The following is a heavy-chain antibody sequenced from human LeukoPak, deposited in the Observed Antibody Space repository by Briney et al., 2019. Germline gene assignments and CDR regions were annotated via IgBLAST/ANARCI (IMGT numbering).Heavy chain of an antibody. CDR1: GFTFSIHT. J-gene: IGHJ3*01. CDR3: ARDAAIGPYDAFDL. D-gene: IGHD5-18*01. V-gene: IGHV3-21*01. Sequence: PGGSLRLSCAASGFTFSIHTMNWVRQAPGKGLEWVSSISGSSTDKFYGDSVTGRFTISRDNAKNSLYLQVNPLRAEDTAVYYCARDAAIGPYDAFDLWGQGTMVIVSS. CDR2: ISGSSTDK.